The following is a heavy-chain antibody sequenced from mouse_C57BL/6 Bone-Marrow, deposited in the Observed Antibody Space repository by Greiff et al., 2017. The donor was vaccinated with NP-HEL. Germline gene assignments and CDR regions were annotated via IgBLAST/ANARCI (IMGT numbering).Heavy chain of an antibody. CDR1: GHTFTSYW. D-gene: IGHD1-1*01. CDR2: IHPNSGST. J-gene: IGHJ4*01. Sequence: QVQLQQPGAELVKPGASVKLSCKASGHTFTSYWMHWVKQRPGQGLEWIGMIHPNSGSTNYNEKFKSKATLTVDKSSSTAYMQLSSLTSEDSAVYYCARLHYGSSYCAMDYWGQGTSVTVSS. CDR3: ARLHYGSSYCAMDY. V-gene: IGHV1-64*01.